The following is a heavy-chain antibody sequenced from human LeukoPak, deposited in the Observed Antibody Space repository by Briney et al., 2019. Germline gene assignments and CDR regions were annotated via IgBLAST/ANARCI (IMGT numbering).Heavy chain of an antibody. V-gene: IGHV1-69*01. D-gene: IGHD6-19*01. Sequence: VASVKVSCKVSGGTFSSYAISWVRQAPGQGLEWMGGIIPIFGTANYAQKFQGRVTITADESTSTAYMELSSLRSEDTAVYYCARQIAVAPFDYWGQGTLVTVSS. CDR3: ARQIAVAPFDY. J-gene: IGHJ4*02. CDR1: GGTFSSYA. CDR2: IIPIFGTA.